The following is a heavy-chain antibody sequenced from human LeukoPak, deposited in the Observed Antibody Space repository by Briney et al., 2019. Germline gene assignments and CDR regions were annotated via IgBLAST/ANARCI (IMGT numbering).Heavy chain of an antibody. CDR2: IWYDGINK. Sequence: GGSLRLSCAASGFTFTSYGMHWVRQAPGKGLEWVAVIWYDGINKYYADSVKGRFTISRDNSKNTLYLQMNSLRAEDTAVYYCARGGIAVALLEGDYWGQGTLVTVSS. CDR1: GFTFTSYG. J-gene: IGHJ4*02. D-gene: IGHD6-19*01. V-gene: IGHV3-33*01. CDR3: ARGGIAVALLEGDY.